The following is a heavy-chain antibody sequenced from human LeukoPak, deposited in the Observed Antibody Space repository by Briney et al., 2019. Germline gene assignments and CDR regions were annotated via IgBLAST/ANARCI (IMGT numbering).Heavy chain of an antibody. V-gene: IGHV1-2*02. J-gene: IGHJ3*02. CDR3: VSSDDAFDI. CDR2: INPNSGGA. CDR1: GYTFTGYH. Sequence: ASVKVSCKASGYTFTGYHMHWVRQAPGQGLEWMGWINPNSGGANYAQKFQGRVTLTRDTSINTAYMELSRLTSDDTAVHYCVSSDDAFDIWGQGTMVTVSS. D-gene: IGHD6-19*01.